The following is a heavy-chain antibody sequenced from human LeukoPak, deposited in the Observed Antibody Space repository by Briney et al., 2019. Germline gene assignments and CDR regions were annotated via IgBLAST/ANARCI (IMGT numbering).Heavy chain of an antibody. CDR3: ARGGGTEWLLVPFEY. J-gene: IGHJ4*02. V-gene: IGHV1-69*13. CDR2: IISHFGTT. D-gene: IGHD3-22*01. CDR1: GCIFSSYA. Sequence: SSVKVSCKASGCIFSSYAISWVLQAPGHGHESMGGIISHFGTTNYEQKFKGRVTISADESTSTAYLDLSSLRAEDTAVYYCARGGGTEWLLVPFEYWGQGTLVTVSS.